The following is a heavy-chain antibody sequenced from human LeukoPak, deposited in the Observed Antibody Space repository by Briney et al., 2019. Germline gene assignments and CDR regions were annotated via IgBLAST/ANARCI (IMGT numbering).Heavy chain of an antibody. J-gene: IGHJ5*02. D-gene: IGHD1-1*01. V-gene: IGHV3-73*01. CDR2: IRSETNDYAT. Sequence: GGSLKLSCAASGFSFSGSAIHWVRQASGRGLEWVGRIRSETNDYATTYAESVRGRFTISRDESKKTAYLQMNSLKNEDTAVYYCTRQATTTFNPWGQGTLVTVSA. CDR1: GFSFSGSA. CDR3: TRQATTTFNP.